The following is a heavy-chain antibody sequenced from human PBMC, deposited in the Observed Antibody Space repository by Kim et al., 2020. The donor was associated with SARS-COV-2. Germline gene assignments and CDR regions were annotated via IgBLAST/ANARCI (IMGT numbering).Heavy chain of an antibody. CDR1: GGSISSSNW. J-gene: IGHJ1*01. D-gene: IGHD3-22*01. V-gene: IGHV4-4*02. CDR2: IYHSGST. Sequence: GSLSLTCAVSGGSISSSNWWSWVRQPPGKGLEWIGEIYHSGSTNYNPSLKSRVTISVDKSKNQFSLKLSSVTAADTAVYYCARGSTDYYDSRGEYYWGQGTLVTVSS. CDR3: ARGSTDYYDSRGEYY.